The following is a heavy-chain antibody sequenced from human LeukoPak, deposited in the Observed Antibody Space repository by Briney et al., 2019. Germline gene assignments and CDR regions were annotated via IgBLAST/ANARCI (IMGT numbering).Heavy chain of an antibody. CDR3: ASYRTHGYSYGYPLDSSSWY. J-gene: IGHJ4*02. CDR1: GGSISSGGYY. V-gene: IGHV4-30-2*01. D-gene: IGHD5-18*01. CDR2: IYHSGST. Sequence: SETLSLTCTVSGGSISSGGYYWSWIRQPPGKGLEWIGYIYHSGSTYYNPSLKSRVTISVDRSKNQFSLKLSSVTAADTAVYYCASYRTHGYSYGYPLDSSSWYWGQGTLVTVSS.